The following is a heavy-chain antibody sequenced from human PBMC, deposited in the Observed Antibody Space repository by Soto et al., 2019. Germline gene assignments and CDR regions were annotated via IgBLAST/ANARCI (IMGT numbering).Heavy chain of an antibody. CDR2: INSDGSST. Sequence: EVQLVESGGGLVQPGGSLRLSCAVSVFTFSSYWLHWVRQAPGKGLVWVSRINSDGSSTSYADSVRGRFTISRDNAKNTLYLQRSSLRAEDTAVYYCVRTSLVVAAATREDYWGQGTLVTVSS. CDR1: VFTFSSYW. D-gene: IGHD2-15*01. V-gene: IGHV3-74*01. J-gene: IGHJ4*02. CDR3: VRTSLVVAAATREDY.